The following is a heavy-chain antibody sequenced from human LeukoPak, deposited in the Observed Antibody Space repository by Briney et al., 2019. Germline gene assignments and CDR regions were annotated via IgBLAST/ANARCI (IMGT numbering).Heavy chain of an antibody. CDR1: GFTFSSYS. Sequence: GGSLRLSCAASGFTFSSYSMNWVRQAPGKGWEWVSYISSSSSNIYYADSVKGRFTISRDNAKNSLYLQMNSLRAEDTAVYYCARTPDIVVVVADWFDPWGQGTLVTVSS. J-gene: IGHJ5*02. D-gene: IGHD2-15*01. V-gene: IGHV3-48*01. CDR2: ISSSSSNI. CDR3: ARTPDIVVVVADWFDP.